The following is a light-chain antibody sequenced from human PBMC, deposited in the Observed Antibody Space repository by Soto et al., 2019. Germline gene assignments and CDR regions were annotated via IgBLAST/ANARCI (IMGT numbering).Light chain of an antibody. J-gene: IGLJ1*01. V-gene: IGLV2-18*02. Sequence: QSALTQPPSVSGSPGQSVAISWTGTSSDVGSYNRVSWYQQPPGTAPKLMIYDVSNRPSGVPDRFSGSKSGNTASLTISGLQAEDEADYYCSSYTSSSTYVFGTGTKLTVL. CDR1: SSDVGSYNR. CDR3: SSYTSSSTYV. CDR2: DVS.